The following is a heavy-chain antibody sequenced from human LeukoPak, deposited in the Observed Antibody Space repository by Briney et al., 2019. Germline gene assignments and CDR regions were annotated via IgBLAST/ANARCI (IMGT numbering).Heavy chain of an antibody. Sequence: ASVKVSCKAFGYIFTGYYIHWVRQAPGQGLEWMGGIIPIFGTANYAQKFQGRVTITADKSTSTAYMELSSLRSEDTAVYYCARRVAAAGTYYYYMDVWGKGTTVTVSS. J-gene: IGHJ6*03. V-gene: IGHV1-69*06. CDR2: IIPIFGTA. D-gene: IGHD6-13*01. CDR3: ARRVAAAGTYYYYMDV. CDR1: GYIFTGYY.